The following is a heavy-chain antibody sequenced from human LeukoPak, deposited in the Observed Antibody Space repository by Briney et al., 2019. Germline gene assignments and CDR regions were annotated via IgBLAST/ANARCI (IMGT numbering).Heavy chain of an antibody. Sequence: PGGSLRLSCAASGFTFSSYWMHWVRQAPGKGLVWVSRINSDGSSTRYADSVKGRFTISRDNTKNTLYLQMNSLRAEDTAVYYCASGTTGYCSGGSCSPPYYYYYYMDVWGKGTTVTISS. V-gene: IGHV3-74*01. CDR3: ASGTTGYCSGGSCSPPYYYYYYMDV. CDR2: INSDGSST. J-gene: IGHJ6*03. CDR1: GFTFSSYW. D-gene: IGHD2-15*01.